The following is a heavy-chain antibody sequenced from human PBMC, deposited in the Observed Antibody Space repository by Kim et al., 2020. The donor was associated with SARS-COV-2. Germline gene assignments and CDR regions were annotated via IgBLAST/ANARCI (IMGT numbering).Heavy chain of an antibody. CDR1: GLSFTTFA. V-gene: IGHV3-23*03. J-gene: IGHJ4*02. CDR3: AKGRGCTSGWGVDY. Sequence: GGSLRLSCAASGLSFTTFAMTWVRQAPGKGLEWVSIIYSGGNIAYYADSVKGRFTISRDDSKNTRYLQMNSLRVEDTAVYYCAKGRGCTSGWGVDYWGQG. CDR2: IYSGGNIA. D-gene: IGHD6-19*01.